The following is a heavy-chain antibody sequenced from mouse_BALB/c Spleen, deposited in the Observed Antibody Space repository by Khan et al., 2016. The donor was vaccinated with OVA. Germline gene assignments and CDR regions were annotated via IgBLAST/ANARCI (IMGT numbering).Heavy chain of an antibody. CDR1: GYIFTSYW. D-gene: IGHD1-1*01. J-gene: IGHJ3*01. Sequence: QVQLKQSGAELAKPGASVKMSCKASGYIFTSYWMHWVKQRPGQGLEWIGYINPATDYTEYNQKFKNTATFTADKSSSAAYMQLSSLTSEDSSFYYCVNHGSSSAWFTYWGQGTPVTVSA. CDR2: INPATDYT. CDR3: VNHGSSSAWFTY. V-gene: IGHV1-7*01.